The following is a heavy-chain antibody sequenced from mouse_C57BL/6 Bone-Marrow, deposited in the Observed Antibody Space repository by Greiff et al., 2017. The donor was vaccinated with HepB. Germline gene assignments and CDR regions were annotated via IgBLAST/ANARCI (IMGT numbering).Heavy chain of an antibody. CDR2: IYPRSGNT. Sequence: VKLVESGAELARPGASVKLSCKASGYTFTSYGISWVKQRTGQGLEWIGEIYPRSGNTYYNEKFKGKATLTADKSSSTAYMELRSLTSEDSAVYFCAREDYGSSPYYYAMDYWGQGTSVTVSS. V-gene: IGHV1-81*01. J-gene: IGHJ4*01. CDR1: GYTFTSYG. CDR3: AREDYGSSPYYYAMDY. D-gene: IGHD1-1*01.